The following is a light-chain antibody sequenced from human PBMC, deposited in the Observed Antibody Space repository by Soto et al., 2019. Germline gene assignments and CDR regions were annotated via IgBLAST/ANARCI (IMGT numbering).Light chain of an antibody. Sequence: QSALTQPASVSGSPGQSITISCTGTSSDVGGYNYVSWYQHHPDKAPKLMIYDVSNRPSGVSNRFSGSKSGNTASLTISGLQAEDEADYYCSSYTSSSTLEVFGTGTKLTVL. V-gene: IGLV2-14*03. J-gene: IGLJ1*01. CDR2: DVS. CDR1: SSDVGGYNY. CDR3: SSYTSSSTLEV.